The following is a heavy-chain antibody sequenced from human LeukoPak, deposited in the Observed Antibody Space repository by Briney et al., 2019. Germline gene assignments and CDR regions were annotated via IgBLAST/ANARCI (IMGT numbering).Heavy chain of an antibody. CDR2: ISGSGAGS. CDR3: AKHPDFSSSSRYFDF. CDR1: GFTFSSYA. J-gene: IGHJ4*02. V-gene: IGHV3-23*01. D-gene: IGHD6-6*01. Sequence: PGGSLRLSCAASGFTFSSYAMSWVRQAPGKGLEWVSVISGSGAGSYYADSVKGRVTVSRDNYKNTLFLQMNSLRAEDTAVYYCAKHPDFSSSSRYFDFWGQGTLVTVSS.